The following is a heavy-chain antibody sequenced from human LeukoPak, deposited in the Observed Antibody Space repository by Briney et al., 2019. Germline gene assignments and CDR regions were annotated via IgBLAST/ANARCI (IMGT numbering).Heavy chain of an antibody. CDR2: INWNGDTR. CDR3: ARGTGTLDY. CDR1: GFTFDVYG. Sequence: GGSLRLSCAASGFTFDVYGMTWVRQAPGKGLEWVSGINWNGDTRGYADSVKGRFTISRDNAKNSLYLQMNSLRAEDTALYYCARGTGTLDYWGQGTLVTVSS. V-gene: IGHV3-20*04. D-gene: IGHD1-7*01. J-gene: IGHJ4*02.